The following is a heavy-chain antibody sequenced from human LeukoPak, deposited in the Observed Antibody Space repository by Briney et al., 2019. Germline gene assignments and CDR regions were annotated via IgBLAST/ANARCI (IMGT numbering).Heavy chain of an antibody. J-gene: IGHJ6*02. CDR3: TTGGSSWSTYYYYYGMDV. D-gene: IGHD6-13*01. Sequence: GGSLRLSCAASGFTFSNAWMSWVRQAPGKGLEWVGRIKSKTDGGTTDYAAPVKGRFTISRGDSKNTLYLQMNSLKTEDTAVYYCTTGGSSWSTYYYYYGMDVWGQGTTVTVSS. CDR1: GFTFSNAW. CDR2: IKSKTDGGTT. V-gene: IGHV3-15*01.